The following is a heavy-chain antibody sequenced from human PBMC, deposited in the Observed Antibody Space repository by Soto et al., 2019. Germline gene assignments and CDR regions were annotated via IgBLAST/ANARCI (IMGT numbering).Heavy chain of an antibody. D-gene: IGHD6-6*01. V-gene: IGHV1-69*13. CDR1: GGTFSSYA. CDR3: ASRYSSPAPYYYYYGMDV. Sequence: SVKVSCKASGGTFSSYAISWVRQALGQGLEWMGGIIPIFGTANYAQKFQGRVTITADESTSTAYMELSSLRSEDTAVYYCASRYSSPAPYYYYYGMDVWGQGTTVTVSS. CDR2: IIPIFGTA. J-gene: IGHJ6*02.